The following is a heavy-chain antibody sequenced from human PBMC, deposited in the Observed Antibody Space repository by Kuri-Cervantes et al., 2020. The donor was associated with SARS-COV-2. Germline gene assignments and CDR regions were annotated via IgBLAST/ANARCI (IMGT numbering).Heavy chain of an antibody. CDR3: ARGWGGYSLDPPHFDY. V-gene: IGHV1-2*02. J-gene: IGHJ4*02. D-gene: IGHD3-3*01. CDR2: INPNSGGT. CDR1: GYTFTGYY. Sequence: ASVKVSCKASGYTFTGYYMHWVRQAPGQGLEWMGWINPNSGGTNYAQKFQGRVTMTRDTSISTAYMELSRLRSDDTAVYYCARGWGGYSLDPPHFDYWGQGTLVTVSS.